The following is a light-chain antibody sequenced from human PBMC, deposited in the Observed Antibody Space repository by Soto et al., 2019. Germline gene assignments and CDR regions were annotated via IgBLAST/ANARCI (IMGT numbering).Light chain of an antibody. CDR3: LQYNKWPRT. V-gene: IGKV3-15*01. Sequence: EIVMTQSPTILSVSPGERATLSCRASQSVSSNLAWYQQKPGQAPRLLIYGASTGATGLPARFSGSGSGTEFTLSISSLQSEDFAVYYCLQYNKWPRTFGQGTKVDIK. CDR2: GAS. CDR1: QSVSSN. J-gene: IGKJ1*01.